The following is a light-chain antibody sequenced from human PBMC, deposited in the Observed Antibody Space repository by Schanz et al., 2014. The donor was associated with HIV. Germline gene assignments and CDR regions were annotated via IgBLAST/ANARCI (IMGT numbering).Light chain of an antibody. CDR1: SGTIASSS. CDR2: DND. CDR3: QSSDRDKAKV. V-gene: IGLV6-57*04. Sequence: NFMLTQPHSVSESPGKTVTISCTRSSGTIASSSVQWYQQRPGRAPTIVIYDNDERPSGVPDRFSGSIDSSSNSASLTISRLKTDDEADYYCQSSDRDKAKVFGGGTKLTVL. J-gene: IGLJ3*02.